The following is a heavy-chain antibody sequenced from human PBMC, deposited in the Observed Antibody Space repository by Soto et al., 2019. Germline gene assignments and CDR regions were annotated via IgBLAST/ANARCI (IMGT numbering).Heavy chain of an antibody. J-gene: IGHJ4*02. CDR1: GFTFSSYA. CDR3: AKDPPDSSSWYGSRYFDY. Sequence: GGSLRLSCAASGFTFSSYAMSWVRQAPGKGLEWVSAISGSGGSTYYADSVKGRFTISRDNSKNTLYLQMNSLRAEDTAVYYCAKDPPDSSSWYGSRYFDYWGQGTLVTVSS. CDR2: ISGSGGST. V-gene: IGHV3-23*01. D-gene: IGHD6-13*01.